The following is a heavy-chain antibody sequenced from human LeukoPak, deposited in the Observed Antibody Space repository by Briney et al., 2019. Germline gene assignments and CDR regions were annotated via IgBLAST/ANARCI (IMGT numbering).Heavy chain of an antibody. CDR3: ARTRLGDYSWGSYRNYPSAYYFDY. Sequence: SETLSLTCAVYGGSFSGYYWSRIRQPPGKGLEWIGEINHSGITNYNPSLKSRVTISVDTSKNQFSLKLSSVTAADPAVYYCARTRLGDYSWGSYRNYPSAYYFDYWGQGTLVTVSS. D-gene: IGHD3-16*02. CDR1: GGSFSGYY. V-gene: IGHV4-34*01. CDR2: INHSGIT. J-gene: IGHJ4*02.